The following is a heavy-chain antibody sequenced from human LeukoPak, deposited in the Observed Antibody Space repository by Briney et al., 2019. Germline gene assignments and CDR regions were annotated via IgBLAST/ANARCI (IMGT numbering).Heavy chain of an antibody. CDR3: ARERTSALDY. Sequence: GGSLRLSCAASGFTFSSYAMHWVRQAPGKGLEWVAVISYDGSNKYYADSVKGRFTISRDNSKKTLCLQMNSLRAEDTALYYCARERTSALDYWGQGTLVTVSS. V-gene: IGHV3-30*04. J-gene: IGHJ4*02. CDR1: GFTFSSYA. D-gene: IGHD2-2*01. CDR2: ISYDGSNK.